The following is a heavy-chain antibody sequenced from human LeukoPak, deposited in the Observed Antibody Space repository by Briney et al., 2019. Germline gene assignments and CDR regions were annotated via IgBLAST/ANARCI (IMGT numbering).Heavy chain of an antibody. V-gene: IGHV3-23*01. CDR1: GITLSNYG. CDR3: AKRGVVIRVILVGFHKEAYYFDS. D-gene: IGHD3-22*01. Sequence: QPGGSLRLSCAVSGITLSNYGMSWVRQAPGKGLEWVAGISDSGGRTNYADSVKGRFPISRDNPRNTLYLQMNSLRAEDTAVYFCAKRGVVIRVILVGFHKEAYYFDSWGQGALVTVSS. CDR2: ISDSGGRT. J-gene: IGHJ4*02.